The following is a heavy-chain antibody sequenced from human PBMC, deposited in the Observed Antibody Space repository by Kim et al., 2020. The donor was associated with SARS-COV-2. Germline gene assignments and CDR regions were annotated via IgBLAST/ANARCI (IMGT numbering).Heavy chain of an antibody. Sequence: GQGLEWNGRINPGRGCTKYAGRLQGRVTMTRDTSISTVYMELSRLKSDDTAVYYCARGANTLSAFDLWGQGTMVTVSA. CDR3: ARGANTLSAFDL. J-gene: IGHJ3*01. CDR2: INPGRGCT. V-gene: IGHV1-2*06.